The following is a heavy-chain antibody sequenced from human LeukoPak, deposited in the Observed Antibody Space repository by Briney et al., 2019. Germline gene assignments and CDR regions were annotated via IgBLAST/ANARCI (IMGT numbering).Heavy chain of an antibody. D-gene: IGHD3-9*01. CDR3: ARDHDWAFDL. CDR2: INHNAEMI. V-gene: IGHV3-48*02. Sequence: GGSLRLSCEASGFPFGGYVMSWVRQAPGKGLEWIAYINHNAEMIFYPDFVKGRFTISRDNAKNSLYLQMNALRYGDTAMYYCARDHDWAFDLWGQGTLVTVSS. CDR1: GFPFGGYV. J-gene: IGHJ4*02.